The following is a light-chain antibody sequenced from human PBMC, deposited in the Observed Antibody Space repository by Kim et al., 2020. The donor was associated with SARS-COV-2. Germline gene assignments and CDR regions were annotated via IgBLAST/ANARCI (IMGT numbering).Light chain of an antibody. J-gene: IGKJ4*01. V-gene: IGKV3-15*01. CDR1: QSVSNN. CDR2: GAS. CDR3: QQYNNWPLT. Sequence: SESPEERATLSCRASQSVSNNLAWYQQKPGQAPRLLVYGASTRATKIPARFSGSGSGTEFTLTISSLQSEDFAVYYCQQYNNWPLTFGGGTKVEIK.